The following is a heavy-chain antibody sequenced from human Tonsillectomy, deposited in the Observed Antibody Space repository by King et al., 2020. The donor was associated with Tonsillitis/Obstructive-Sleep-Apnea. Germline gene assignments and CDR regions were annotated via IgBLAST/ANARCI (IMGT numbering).Heavy chain of an antibody. CDR2: IRSKAYGGTT. Sequence: QLVQSGGGLVQPGRSLRLSCTASGFTFGDYAMSWVRQAPGKGLEWGGFIRSKAYGGTTEYAASVKGRFTISRDDSKSIAYLQMNSLKTEDTAVYYCTRGRLGATYWFVPWGQGNLFTVSS. V-gene: IGHV3-49*04. D-gene: IGHD1-26*01. CDR3: TRGRLGATYWFVP. CDR1: GFTFGDYA. J-gene: IGHJ5*02.